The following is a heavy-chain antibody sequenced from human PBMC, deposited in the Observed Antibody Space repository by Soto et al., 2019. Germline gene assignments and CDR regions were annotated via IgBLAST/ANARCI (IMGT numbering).Heavy chain of an antibody. D-gene: IGHD1-26*01. CDR1: GFTFSKYG. V-gene: IGHV3-30*02. Sequence: PGGSLRLSCAASGFTFSKYGMHWVRQAPGKGLEWVAFIWYDGNNRYYSDSVKGRLTISSDNSKNTLYLQMNSLRAEDTAVYYCAKGLYSGSFIFDYWGQGTLVTVSS. CDR2: IWYDGNNR. J-gene: IGHJ4*02. CDR3: AKGLYSGSFIFDY.